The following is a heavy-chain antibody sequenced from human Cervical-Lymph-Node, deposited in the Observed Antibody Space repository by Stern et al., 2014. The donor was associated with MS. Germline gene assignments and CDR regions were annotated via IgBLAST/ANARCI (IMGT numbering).Heavy chain of an antibody. CDR2: ISWDRAII. D-gene: IGHD4-17*01. CDR1: GFIFADYA. CDR3: TKGGESTSDS. J-gene: IGHJ4*02. Sequence: EVKLVESGGGLVQPGRSLRLSCAASGFIFADYAMHWVRQAPGKGLSWVSTISWDRAIIGSAGSLKGRFTISRDNAKNSLYLQMDSLRAEDTAFYYCTKGGESTSDSWGQGTLVTVSS. V-gene: IGHV3-9*01.